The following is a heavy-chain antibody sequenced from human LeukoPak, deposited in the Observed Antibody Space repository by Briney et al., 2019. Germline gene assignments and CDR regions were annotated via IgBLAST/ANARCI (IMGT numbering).Heavy chain of an antibody. D-gene: IGHD2-2*01. J-gene: IGHJ4*02. CDR1: GYTFTGYY. CDR2: IKPNSGGT. CDR3: ATAGYCSSTGCYGNFDY. V-gene: IGHV1-2*06. Sequence: ASVKVSCKASGYTFTGYYMHWVRQAPGQGLEWMGRIKPNSGGTNYAQKFQGRVTMTRDTSISTAYMELSRLRSDDTAVYYCATAGYCSSTGCYGNFDYWGQGTLVTVSS.